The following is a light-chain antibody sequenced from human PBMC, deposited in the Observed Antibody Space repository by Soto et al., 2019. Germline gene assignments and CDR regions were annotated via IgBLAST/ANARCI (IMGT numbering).Light chain of an antibody. Sequence: EIVLTQSPGTLSLSPGERATLSCRASQSVSRSYLAWYQQKLGQAPSLLIYSASIRATGIPDRFSVSGSGTDFSLTINRLEPEDFALYYCQQYGYSPPSTFGQGTKVESK. V-gene: IGKV3-20*01. CDR2: SAS. CDR3: QQYGYSPPST. J-gene: IGKJ1*01. CDR1: QSVSRSY.